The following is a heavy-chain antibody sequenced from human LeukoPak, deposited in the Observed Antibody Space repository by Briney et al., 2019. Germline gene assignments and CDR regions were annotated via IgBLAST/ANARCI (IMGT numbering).Heavy chain of an antibody. D-gene: IGHD3-3*01. J-gene: IGHJ4*02. Sequence: ASVTVSCKASGYTFTNYYMHWVRQAPGQGREWMGIINPSGVSTIYAQKFQGRVTMTRDTSTSTVHMELSSLRSEDTAVYYCARGSASHASVLRFLPVGYWGQGTLVTVSS. CDR1: GYTFTNYY. CDR2: INPSGVST. V-gene: IGHV1-46*01. CDR3: ARGSASHASVLRFLPVGY.